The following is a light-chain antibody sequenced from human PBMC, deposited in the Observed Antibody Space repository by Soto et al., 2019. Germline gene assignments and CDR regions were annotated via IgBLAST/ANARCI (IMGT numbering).Light chain of an antibody. CDR2: AVS. J-gene: IGLJ1*01. CDR3: SSYTSRNTRV. V-gene: IGLV2-14*01. CDR1: SSDVGTYDF. Sequence: QSALTQPASVSGSPGQSITISCTGTSSDVGTYDFVSWYQQHPGKAPKLMIYAVSNRPSGVSNRFSGSKSGNTASLTISGLQAEDEADYYCSSYTSRNTRVFGTGTKLTRP.